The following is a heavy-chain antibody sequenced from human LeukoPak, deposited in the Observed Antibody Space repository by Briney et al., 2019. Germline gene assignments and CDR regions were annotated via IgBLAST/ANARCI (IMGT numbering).Heavy chain of an antibody. CDR3: ARDLGEIAMAGMFSTQSHFDR. D-gene: IGHD6-19*01. CDR1: GYMFTHYY. J-gene: IGHJ4*02. CDR2: INPKSGGT. V-gene: IGHV1-2*02. Sequence: ASVKVSCKASGYMFTHYYMHWVRQAPGQGLEWMGWINPKSGGTNYAQKFQGRVTMTRDTSINTGYMDLSGLRSDDTALYFCARDLGEIAMAGMFSTQSHFDRWGQGTLVTVSS.